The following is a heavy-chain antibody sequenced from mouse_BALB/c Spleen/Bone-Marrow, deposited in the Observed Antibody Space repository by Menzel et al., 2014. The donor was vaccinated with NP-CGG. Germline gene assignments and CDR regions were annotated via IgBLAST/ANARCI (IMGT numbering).Heavy chain of an antibody. J-gene: IGHJ4*01. CDR3: ARSSPYYYLDY. CDR2: IDPANGDS. CDR1: GFNVKDTY. D-gene: IGHD6-1*01. V-gene: IGHV14-3*02. Sequence: VQLKQSGAELVKPGASVMLSCTASGFNVKDTYMYWVKQRPEQGLEWIGRIDPANGDSKYDPKFQGKATITADTSSNTAYLQLSSLTSDDTAVYYCARSSPYYYLDYWGQRTSVTVPS.